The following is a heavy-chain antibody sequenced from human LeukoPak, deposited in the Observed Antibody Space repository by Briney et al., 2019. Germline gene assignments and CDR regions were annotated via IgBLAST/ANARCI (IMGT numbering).Heavy chain of an antibody. D-gene: IGHD2-2*01. V-gene: IGHV3-64*01. Sequence: PGGSLRLSCAASGFTFSSYAMHWVRQAPGKGLEYVSAISSNGGSTYYANSVQGRFTISRDNSKNTLYLQMGSLRAEDMAVYYCARSFRNSGSTSVYYFDYWGQGTLVTVSS. J-gene: IGHJ4*02. CDR3: ARSFRNSGSTSVYYFDY. CDR1: GFTFSSYA. CDR2: ISSNGGST.